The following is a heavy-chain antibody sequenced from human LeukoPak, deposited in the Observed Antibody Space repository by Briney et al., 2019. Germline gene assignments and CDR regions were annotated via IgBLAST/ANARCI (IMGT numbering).Heavy chain of an antibody. J-gene: IGHJ6*03. D-gene: IGHD3-3*01. CDR3: TRNKAYDFWRGYYRETTNYYYYYYMDV. CDR1: GFTFGDYA. V-gene: IGHV3-49*04. CDR2: IRSKAYGGTT. Sequence: QPGRSLRLSCTASGFTFGDYAMSWVRQAPGKGLEWVGFIRSKAYGGTTEYAASVKGRFTISRDDSKSIAYLQMNSLKTEDTAVYYCTRNKAYDFWRGYYRETTNYYYYYYMDVWGKGTTVTVSS.